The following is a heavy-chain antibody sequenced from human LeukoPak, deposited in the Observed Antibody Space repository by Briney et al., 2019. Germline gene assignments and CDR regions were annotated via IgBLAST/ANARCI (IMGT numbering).Heavy chain of an antibody. J-gene: IGHJ4*02. D-gene: IGHD6-19*01. V-gene: IGHV3-48*01. CDR1: GFTFSNYT. CDR2: IARSSSPI. CDR3: ARDRGGSGWPIFDS. Sequence: PGGSLRLSFAASGFTFSNYTMNWVRQAPGKGLEWISYIARSSSPIYDADSVKGRFTISRDNAKNSLYLQMNSLRAEDTAVYYCARDRGGSGWPIFDSWGQGTLVTVSS.